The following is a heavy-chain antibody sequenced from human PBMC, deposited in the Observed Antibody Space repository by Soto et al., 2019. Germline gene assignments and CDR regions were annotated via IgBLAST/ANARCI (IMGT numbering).Heavy chain of an antibody. D-gene: IGHD3-22*01. J-gene: IGHJ6*02. Sequence: AAVKFSFKASGYTFSSYVISWLRQAPLQVLDCIVWISSYNGDTIYPQRLQGRITMTTDTSTSTAYMELRSLRSDDTAVYYCAREYRDYDSRGYYQDYYDGMDGWGQGTTVTVS. CDR2: ISSYNGDT. CDR3: AREYRDYDSRGYYQDYYDGMDG. V-gene: IGHV1-18*04. CDR1: GYTFSSYV.